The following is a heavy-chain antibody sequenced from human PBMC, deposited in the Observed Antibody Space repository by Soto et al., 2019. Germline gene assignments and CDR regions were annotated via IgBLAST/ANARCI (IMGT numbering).Heavy chain of an antibody. J-gene: IGHJ3*02. D-gene: IGHD3-9*01. Sequence: QVQLVQSGAEVKKPGSSVKVSCKASGGTFSSYTISWVRQAPGQGLEWMGRIIPILGIANYAQKFQGRVTITADKYTRTAYMELSSLRSEDTAVYYCARVIWHYDILTDPPGDIWGQGTMVTVSS. CDR3: ARVIWHYDILTDPPGDI. V-gene: IGHV1-69*02. CDR1: GGTFSSYT. CDR2: IIPILGIA.